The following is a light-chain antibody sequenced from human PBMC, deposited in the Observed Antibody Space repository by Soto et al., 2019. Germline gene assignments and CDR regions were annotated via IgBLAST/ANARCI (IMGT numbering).Light chain of an antibody. J-gene: IGKJ4*01. CDR2: AAS. CDR1: QAISSW. V-gene: IGKV1D-12*01. CDR3: QQANSFPPLT. Sequence: DIQMTQSPYSVSASVGDRVTITCRASQAISSWLAWYQQKPGKATKLLIYAASSLQSGVTSRFSGSGSWTDFTLTISSLQPEDFATYYCQQANSFPPLTFGGGTKVEIK.